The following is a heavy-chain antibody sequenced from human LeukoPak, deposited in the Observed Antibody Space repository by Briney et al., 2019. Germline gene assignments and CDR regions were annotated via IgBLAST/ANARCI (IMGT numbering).Heavy chain of an antibody. CDR3: ARLYGDYNDNWFDP. J-gene: IGHJ5*02. D-gene: IGHD4-17*01. CDR2: MNPNSGNT. CDR1: GYTFTSYD. V-gene: IGHV1-8*01. Sequence: ASVKVSCKASGYTFTSYDINWVRQATGQGLEWMGWMNPNSGNTGYAQKFQGRVTMTRNTSISTAYMEVSSLRSEDTAVYYCARLYGDYNDNWFDPWGQGTLVIVSS.